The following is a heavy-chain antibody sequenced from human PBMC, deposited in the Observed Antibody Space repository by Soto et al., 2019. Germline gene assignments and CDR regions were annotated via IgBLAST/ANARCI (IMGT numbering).Heavy chain of an antibody. CDR3: ARSYPSSSYEELYYYYGMDV. CDR2: IIPIFGTA. CDR1: GGTFSSYA. Sequence: ASVKVSCKASGGTFSSYAISWVRQAPGQGLEWMGGIIPIFGTANYAQKFQGRVTITADESTSTAYMELSSLRSEDTAVYYCARSYPSSSYEELYYYYGMDVWGQGTTVTVSS. D-gene: IGHD6-6*01. V-gene: IGHV1-69*13. J-gene: IGHJ6*02.